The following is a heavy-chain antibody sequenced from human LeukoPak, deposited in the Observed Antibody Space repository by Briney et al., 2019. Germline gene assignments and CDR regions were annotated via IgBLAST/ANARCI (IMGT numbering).Heavy chain of an antibody. D-gene: IGHD3-22*01. J-gene: IGHJ4*02. Sequence: GGSLRLSCAASGFSLSGSWMHWVRQGPGKGLEWVSFISSYSTYIYYADSLKGRFTISRDNAKNSLYLQMNSLRAEDTAVYYCARDSFAGYDSSGYSSYDYWGQGTLVTVSS. V-gene: IGHV3-21*01. CDR1: GFSLSGSW. CDR3: ARDSFAGYDSSGYSSYDY. CDR2: ISSYSTYI.